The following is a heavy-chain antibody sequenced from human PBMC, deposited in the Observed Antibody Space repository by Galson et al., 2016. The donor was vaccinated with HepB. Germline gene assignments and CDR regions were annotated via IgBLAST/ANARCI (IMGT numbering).Heavy chain of an antibody. CDR1: GYTFNNYA. J-gene: IGHJ5*02. CDR2: INAGNGIT. Sequence: SVKVSCKASGYTFNNYAIHWVRQAPGQRLEWMGWINAGNGITKYSRKLQGRVTITSDTSATTAYMELRSLRFEDTAVYYCARGAGGMAATSNNWFDPWGQGTLVTVSS. V-gene: IGHV1-3*01. CDR3: ARGAGGMAATSNNWFDP. D-gene: IGHD6-13*01.